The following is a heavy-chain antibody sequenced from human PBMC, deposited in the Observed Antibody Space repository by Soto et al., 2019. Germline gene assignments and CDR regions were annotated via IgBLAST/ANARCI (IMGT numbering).Heavy chain of an antibody. CDR2: ISYDGSNK. J-gene: IGHJ4*02. Sequence: PGGSLRLSCAASGFTFSSYGMHWVRQAPGKGLEWVAVISYDGSNKYYADSVKGRFTISRDNSKNTLYLQMNSLRAEDTAVYYCAKDQSIGGTAMVTGPFDYWGQGTLVTVSS. CDR3: AKDQSIGGTAMVTGPFDY. D-gene: IGHD5-18*01. V-gene: IGHV3-30*18. CDR1: GFTFSSYG.